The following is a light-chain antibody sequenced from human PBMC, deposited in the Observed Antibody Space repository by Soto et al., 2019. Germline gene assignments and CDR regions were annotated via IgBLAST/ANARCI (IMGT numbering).Light chain of an antibody. CDR1: QYIYTY. Sequence: PSSLSAPVVHRVTLTCRASQYIYTYLSWYQQKPGKAPKLLIYDASSLQSGVPPRFSGSGSGTDFTLSINSLQPEDFATYYCQQNYSTPLTFGGVTNVDIK. J-gene: IGKJ4*01. CDR2: DAS. CDR3: QQNYSTPLT. V-gene: IGKV1-39*01.